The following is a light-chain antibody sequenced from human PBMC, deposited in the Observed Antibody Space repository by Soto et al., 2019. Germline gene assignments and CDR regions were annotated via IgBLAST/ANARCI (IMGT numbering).Light chain of an antibody. J-gene: IGKJ1*01. Sequence: EIVMTQSPATLSVSPGERATLSCRASQSVSSNLAWYQQKPGQAPRLLIYGASTRATGIPARFSGSGSGTEVTLTINSLQSEDFAVYYCQHYNNWPPWTFGQGTKVEIK. CDR1: QSVSSN. CDR3: QHYNNWPPWT. CDR2: GAS. V-gene: IGKV3-15*01.